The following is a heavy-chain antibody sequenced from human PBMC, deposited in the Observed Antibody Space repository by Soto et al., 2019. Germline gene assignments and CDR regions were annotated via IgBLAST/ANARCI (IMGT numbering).Heavy chain of an antibody. D-gene: IGHD5-18*01. CDR1: GFTFSSYS. CDR2: ISSSSSHI. CDR3: ARDQPGYSYGYGLGY. Sequence: EVQLVESGGGLVKPGGSLRLSCAASGFTFSSYSMNWVRQAPGKGLEWVSSISSSSSHIYYADSVKGRFTISRDNAKNALYLQRNSLRAEDTAVYYCARDQPGYSYGYGLGYWGQGTLVTVSS. V-gene: IGHV3-21*01. J-gene: IGHJ4*02.